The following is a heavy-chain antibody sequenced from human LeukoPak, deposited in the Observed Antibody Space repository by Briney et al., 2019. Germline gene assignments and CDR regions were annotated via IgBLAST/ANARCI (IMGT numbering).Heavy chain of an antibody. D-gene: IGHD7-27*01. Sequence: QPGGSLRLSCAPSGFTFSSYEMDWVRQAPGKGLEWVSYISSSGSTICYADSVKGRFTISRDNAKNSLYLQMNSLRAEDTAVYYCARATNWGYAFDIWGQGTVVTVSS. CDR1: GFTFSSYE. CDR2: ISSSGSTI. CDR3: ARATNWGYAFDI. J-gene: IGHJ3*02. V-gene: IGHV3-48*03.